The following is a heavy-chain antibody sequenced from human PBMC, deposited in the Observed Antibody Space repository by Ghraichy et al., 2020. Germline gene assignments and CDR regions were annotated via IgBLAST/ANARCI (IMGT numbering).Heavy chain of an antibody. Sequence: VKVSCKASGYTFTSYYMHWVRQAPGQGLEWMGIINPSGGSTSYAQKFQGRVTMTRDTSTSTVYMELSSLRSEDTAVYYCARGHLAVAGTSAFDYWGQGTLVTVSS. CDR3: ARGHLAVAGTSAFDY. J-gene: IGHJ4*02. D-gene: IGHD6-19*01. CDR2: INPSGGST. CDR1: GYTFTSYY. V-gene: IGHV1-46*01.